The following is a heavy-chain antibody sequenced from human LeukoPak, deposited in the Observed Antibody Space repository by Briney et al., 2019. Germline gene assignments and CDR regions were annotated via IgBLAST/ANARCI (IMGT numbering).Heavy chain of an antibody. V-gene: IGHV3-30-3*02. J-gene: IGHJ3*02. Sequence: GGSLRLSCAASKVTFSDYAMHWVRQAPGKGLEWVAVISYDGSNKYYADSVKGRFTISRDNSKNTLYLQMNSLRAEDTAVYYCAKLLRYSDQGAFDIWGQGTMVTVSS. CDR1: KVTFSDYA. D-gene: IGHD3-9*01. CDR3: AKLLRYSDQGAFDI. CDR2: ISYDGSNK.